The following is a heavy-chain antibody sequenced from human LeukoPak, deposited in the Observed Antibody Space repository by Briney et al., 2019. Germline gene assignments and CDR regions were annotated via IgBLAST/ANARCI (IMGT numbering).Heavy chain of an antibody. D-gene: IGHD5-18*01. J-gene: IGHJ4*02. Sequence: SETLSLTCTVSGGSISCSSYYWGWIRQPPGKGLEWIGSIYYSGSTYYNPSLKSRVTISVDTSKNQFSLKLSSVTAADTAVYYCASSPPQIQLWLRWGQGTLVTVSS. CDR3: ASSPPQIQLWLR. V-gene: IGHV4-39*01. CDR1: GGSISCSSYY. CDR2: IYYSGST.